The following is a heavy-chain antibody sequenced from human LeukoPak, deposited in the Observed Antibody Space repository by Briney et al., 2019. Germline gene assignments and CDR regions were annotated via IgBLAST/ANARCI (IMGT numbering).Heavy chain of an antibody. CDR3: ARRSGYGGYYFDY. J-gene: IGHJ4*02. V-gene: IGHV1-46*01. CDR1: GYTFTSYG. Sequence: ASVKVSCKASGYTFTSYGLSWVRQAPGQGLEWMGIINPSGGSTSYAQKFQGRVTMTRDTSTSTVHMELSSLRSEDTAVYYCARRSGYGGYYFDYWGQGTLVTVSS. D-gene: IGHD5-12*01. CDR2: INPSGGST.